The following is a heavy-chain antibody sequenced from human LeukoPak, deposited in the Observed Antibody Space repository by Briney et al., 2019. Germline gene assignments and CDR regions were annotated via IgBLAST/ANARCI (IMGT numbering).Heavy chain of an antibody. V-gene: IGHV3-74*01. CDR2: INSDGSTT. CDR3: AKDEPGSYSPSDY. J-gene: IGHJ4*02. CDR1: GFTFSSYW. Sequence: GGSLRLSCAASGFTFSSYWMHWVRQAPGKGLVWVSHINSDGSTTRYADSVKGRFTISRDNAKNTLYLQMNSLRPEDTAVYYCAKDEPGSYSPSDYWGQGTLVTVSS. D-gene: IGHD3-10*01.